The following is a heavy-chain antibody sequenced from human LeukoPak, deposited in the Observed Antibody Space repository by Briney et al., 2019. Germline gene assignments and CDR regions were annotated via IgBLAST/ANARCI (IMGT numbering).Heavy chain of an antibody. Sequence: GGSLRLSCAASGFTFSSYSMNWVRQAPGKGLEWVSYISSSSSTIYYADSVKGRFTISRDNAKNSLYLQMNGLRAEDTAVYYCAKDPLGYSNYVGDWFDPWGQGTLVTVSS. J-gene: IGHJ5*02. CDR3: AKDPLGYSNYVGDWFDP. CDR2: ISSSSSTI. D-gene: IGHD4-11*01. CDR1: GFTFSSYS. V-gene: IGHV3-48*04.